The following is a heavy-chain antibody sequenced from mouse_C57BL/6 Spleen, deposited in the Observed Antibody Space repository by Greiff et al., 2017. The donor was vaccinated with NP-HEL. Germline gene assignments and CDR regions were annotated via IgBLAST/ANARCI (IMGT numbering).Heavy chain of an antibody. CDR1: GYTFTDYY. CDR2: INPYNGGT. J-gene: IGHJ2*01. Sequence: VQLQQSGPVLVKPGASVKMSCKASGYTFTDYYMNWVKQSHGKSLEWIGVINPYNGGTSYNQKFKGKATLTVDKSSSTAYMELNSLTSEDSAVYYCAREGYGNYVDWGQGTTLTVSS. CDR3: AREGYGNYVD. D-gene: IGHD2-10*02. V-gene: IGHV1-19*01.